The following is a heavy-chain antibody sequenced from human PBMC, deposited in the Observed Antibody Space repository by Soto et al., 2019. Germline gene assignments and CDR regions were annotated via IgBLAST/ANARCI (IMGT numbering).Heavy chain of an antibody. CDR3: ARYRREAVAGYTLDY. D-gene: IGHD6-13*01. CDR1: GGSISSNY. CDR2: VYNSRST. Sequence: SETLSLTCTVSGGSISSNYWTWIRQPPGKGLEWIGYVYNSRSTNYNPSLKSRVTISEDTSRSQFSLKVNSMTAADTAVYYCARYRREAVAGYTLDYWGQGILVTVSS. J-gene: IGHJ4*02. V-gene: IGHV4-59*01.